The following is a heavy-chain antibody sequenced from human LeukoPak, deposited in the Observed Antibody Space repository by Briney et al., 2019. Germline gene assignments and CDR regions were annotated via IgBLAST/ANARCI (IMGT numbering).Heavy chain of an antibody. CDR3: ARWGLPPLYYYYGMDV. V-gene: IGHV1-8*01. CDR1: GYTFTNYD. D-gene: IGHD2-21*02. Sequence: VASVKVSCKASGYTFTNYDINWVRQATGQGLEWMGWMNPNSGNTGYAQKFQGRVTITRDTSASTAYMELSSLRSEDTAVYYCARWGLPPLYYYYGMDVWGQGTTVTVSS. CDR2: MNPNSGNT. J-gene: IGHJ6*02.